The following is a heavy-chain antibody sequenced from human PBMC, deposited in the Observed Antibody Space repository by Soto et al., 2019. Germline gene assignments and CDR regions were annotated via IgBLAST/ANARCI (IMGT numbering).Heavy chain of an antibody. V-gene: IGHV4-4*02. CDR1: VGSISSSNW. CDR3: ARTYYDILTGYLGFDY. D-gene: IGHD3-9*01. Sequence: PSETLCITCAFSVGSISSSNWWSWFRQPPVKGLEWIGEIYHSGSTNYNPSLKSRVTISVDKSKNQFSLKLSSVTAADTAVYYCARTYYDILTGYLGFDYWGQGTMVTVSS. CDR2: IYHSGST. J-gene: IGHJ4*02.